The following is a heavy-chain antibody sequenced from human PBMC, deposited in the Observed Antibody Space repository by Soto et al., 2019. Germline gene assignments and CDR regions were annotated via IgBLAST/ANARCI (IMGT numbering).Heavy chain of an antibody. CDR2: ITAGNGDT. CDR1: GYTFTSYA. J-gene: IGHJ6*03. V-gene: IGHV1-3*01. CDR3: AIARSAVYYMDV. Sequence: ASVKVSCKASGYTFTSYAMHWVRQAPGQRLEWMGWITAGNGDTKYSQRFQGRVTITRNTSASTAYMELSGLRSEDTAVYYCAIARSAVYYMDVWGKGTTVTVSS.